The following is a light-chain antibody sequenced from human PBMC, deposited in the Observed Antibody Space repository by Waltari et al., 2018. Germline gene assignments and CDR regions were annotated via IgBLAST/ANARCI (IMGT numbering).Light chain of an antibody. Sequence: DIVMTQSPLSLPVTPGEPASISCRSSQSLLQSNGHNYLEWYLQRPGQSPRVLIFLGCRRVSGVPDRFSGSGSGTDFTLKISRVEAEDVGVYYCMQALQTPVFGQGTKLEIK. CDR1: QSLLQSNGHNY. V-gene: IGKV2-28*01. CDR2: LGC. J-gene: IGKJ2*01. CDR3: MQALQTPV.